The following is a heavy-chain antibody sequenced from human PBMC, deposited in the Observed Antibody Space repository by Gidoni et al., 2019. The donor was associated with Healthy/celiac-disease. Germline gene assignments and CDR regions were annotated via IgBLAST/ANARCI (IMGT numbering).Heavy chain of an antibody. V-gene: IGHV1-69*04. D-gene: IGHD4-17*01. J-gene: IGHJ4*02. CDR1: GGSFSSYA. CDR3: ARAIVTTVTPFDY. CDR2: IIPILGIA. Sequence: QVQLVQSGAEVKKPGSSVKVSCKASGGSFSSYAIRWGRQAPGQGLEWMGRIIPILGIANYAQKFQGRVTIAADKYTITAYMGLSSLGSEDTAVYYCARAIVTTVTPFDYWGQGTLVTVSS.